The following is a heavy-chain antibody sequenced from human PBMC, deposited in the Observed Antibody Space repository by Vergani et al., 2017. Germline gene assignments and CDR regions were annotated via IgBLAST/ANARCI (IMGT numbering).Heavy chain of an antibody. CDR2: MNPNSGNT. CDR3: ARVGAFSRRGVPPFDP. J-gene: IGHJ5*02. V-gene: IGHV1-8*01. Sequence: QVQLVQSGAEVKKPGASVKVSCKASGYTLTSYDINWVRQATGQGLEWMGWMNPNSGNTGYAQKFQGRVTMTRNTSISTAYMELSSLRSEDTAVYYCARVGAFSRRGVPPFDPWGQGTLVTVSS. D-gene: IGHD3-10*01. CDR1: GYTLTSYD.